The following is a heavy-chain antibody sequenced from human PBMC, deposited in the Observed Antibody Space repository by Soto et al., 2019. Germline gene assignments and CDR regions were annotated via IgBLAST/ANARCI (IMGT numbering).Heavy chain of an antibody. D-gene: IGHD4-17*01. Sequence: VASVKVSCKASGGTFSSYSISWVRQAPGQGLEWMGGIIPIFGTANYAQKFQGRVTITADESTSTAYMELSSLRSEDTAVYYCARAEFYGDYGHWGQGTLVTVSS. V-gene: IGHV1-69*13. CDR2: IIPIFGTA. CDR3: ARAEFYGDYGH. J-gene: IGHJ4*02. CDR1: GGTFSSYS.